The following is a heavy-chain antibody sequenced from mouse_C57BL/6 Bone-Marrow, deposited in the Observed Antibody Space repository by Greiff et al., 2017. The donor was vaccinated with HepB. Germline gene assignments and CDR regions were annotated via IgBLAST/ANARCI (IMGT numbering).Heavy chain of an antibody. J-gene: IGHJ4*01. CDR2: LYPRSGNT. CDR1: GYTFTSYG. Sequence: VKLMESGAELARPGASVKLSCKASGYTFTSYGISWVKQRTGQGLEWIGELYPRSGNTYYNEKFKGKATLTADKSSSTAYMELRSLTSEDSAVYFCARHYGNYQWYAMDYWGQGTSVTVSS. CDR3: ARHYGNYQWYAMDY. V-gene: IGHV1-81*01. D-gene: IGHD2-1*01.